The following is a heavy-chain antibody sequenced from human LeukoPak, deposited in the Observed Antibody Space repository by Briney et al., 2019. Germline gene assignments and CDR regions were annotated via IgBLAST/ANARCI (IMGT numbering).Heavy chain of an antibody. J-gene: IGHJ4*02. CDR3: ARGDYGEFDY. CDR2: ISYDGSNK. D-gene: IGHD4-17*01. V-gene: IGHV3-30*04. Sequence: GGSLRLSCAASGFTFSSYAMHWVRQAPGKGLEWVAVISYDGSNKYYADSVKGRFTISRDNSKNTLYLQMNSLRAEDTAVYYCARGDYGEFDYWGQGTLVTVSS. CDR1: GFTFSSYA.